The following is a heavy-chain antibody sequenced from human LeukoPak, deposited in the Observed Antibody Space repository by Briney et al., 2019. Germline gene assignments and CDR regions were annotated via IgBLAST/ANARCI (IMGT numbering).Heavy chain of an antibody. CDR1: GFTFSSYS. CDR3: ARDGGYCSGGSCYNLDY. V-gene: IGHV3-21*01. D-gene: IGHD2-15*01. CDR2: ISSSSSYI. Sequence: GGSLRLSCAASGFTFSSYSMNWVRQAPGKGLEWVSSISSSSSYIHYADSVKGRFTISRDNAKNSLYLQMNSLRAEDTAVYYCARDGGYCSGGSCYNLDYWGQGTLVTVSS. J-gene: IGHJ4*02.